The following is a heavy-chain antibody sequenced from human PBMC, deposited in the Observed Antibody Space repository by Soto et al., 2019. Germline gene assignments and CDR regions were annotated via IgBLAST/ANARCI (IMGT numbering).Heavy chain of an antibody. V-gene: IGHV3-53*01. CDR3: SRDRGWQSGLFGP. J-gene: IGHJ5*02. CDR1: GFTVSSNY. Sequence: EVQLVESGGGLIQPGGSLRLSCAASGFTVSSNYMTWVRQAPGKGLEWVSITYSGGSTYYADSVKGRCSISRDNYKNTLYLQINRQRVEDKAVYLCSRDRGWQSGLFGPWCHGTLGSVAS. D-gene: IGHD3-10*01. CDR2: TYSGGST.